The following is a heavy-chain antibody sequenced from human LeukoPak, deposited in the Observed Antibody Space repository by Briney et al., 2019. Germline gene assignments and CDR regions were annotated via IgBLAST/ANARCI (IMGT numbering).Heavy chain of an antibody. CDR2: IRGSGGST. Sequence: GGSLRLSCAASGFTFRSYAMRWVRQAPGKGLEWGSAIRGSGGSTYYADSVKGRFTISRDNTKNTLYLQMNSLRAEDTDEYYCAKLYSSSWYLNSFDIWGQGTMVTVSS. CDR1: GFTFRSYA. J-gene: IGHJ3*02. D-gene: IGHD6-13*01. V-gene: IGHV3-23*01. CDR3: AKLYSSSWYLNSFDI.